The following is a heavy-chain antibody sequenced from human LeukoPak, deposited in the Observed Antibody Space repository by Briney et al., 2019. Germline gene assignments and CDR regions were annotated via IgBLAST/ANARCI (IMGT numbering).Heavy chain of an antibody. CDR2: IYDSGNT. CDR3: AGLGASGNGYLSWFDP. D-gene: IGHD3-22*01. V-gene: IGHV4-59*01. CDR1: GGSISTYY. Sequence: WETLSLTCPVSGGSISTYYWSWIRQPPGKGLEWIGYIYDSGNTNYNPSLKSRVTISIDSSRTQFALELRSVTAADTAVYYCAGLGASGNGYLSWFDPWGQGTLVT. J-gene: IGHJ5*02.